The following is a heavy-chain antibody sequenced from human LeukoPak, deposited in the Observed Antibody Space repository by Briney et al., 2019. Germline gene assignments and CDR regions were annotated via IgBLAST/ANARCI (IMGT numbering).Heavy chain of an antibody. D-gene: IGHD5-12*01. CDR2: INHSGST. CDR3: ARGPRNRGYSGYGYRGAFGP. J-gene: IGHJ5*02. CDR1: GYSIKSGYY. Sequence: SETLSLTCTVSGYSIKSGYYWSWIRQPPGKGLEWIGEINHSGSTNYNPSLKSRVTISVDTSKNQFSLKLSSVTAADTAVYYCARGPRNRGYSGYGYRGAFGPWGQGTLVTVSS. V-gene: IGHV4-34*01.